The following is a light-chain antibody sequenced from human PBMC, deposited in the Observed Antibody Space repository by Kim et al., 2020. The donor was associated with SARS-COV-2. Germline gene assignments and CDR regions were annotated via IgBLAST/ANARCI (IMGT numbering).Light chain of an antibody. V-gene: IGLV1-40*01. CDR1: SSNIGAGHD. CDR2: DNT. CDR3: QTYDSSLSGSL. Sequence: QSVLTQPPSVSGSPGESVTISCTGSSSNIGAGHDVHWYQQLPGAAPNLLIYDNTNRPSGIADRFSGSKSGTAASLAITGLQAEDEADYYCQTYDSSLSGSLFGGGTKLTVL. J-gene: IGLJ3*02.